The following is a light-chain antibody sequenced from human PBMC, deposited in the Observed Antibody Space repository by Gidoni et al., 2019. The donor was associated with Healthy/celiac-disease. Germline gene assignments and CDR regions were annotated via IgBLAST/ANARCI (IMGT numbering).Light chain of an antibody. V-gene: IGKV3-20*01. CDR1: QSVSSSY. Sequence: EIVYTQYPGTLSLAPGERATLSCRASQSVSSSYLAWYQQKPGQAPRLPIYGASSRATGIPDRFSGSGSGTDFTLTISRLEPEDFAVYYCQQYGSSSGTFGQGTKVEIK. J-gene: IGKJ1*01. CDR2: GAS. CDR3: QQYGSSSGT.